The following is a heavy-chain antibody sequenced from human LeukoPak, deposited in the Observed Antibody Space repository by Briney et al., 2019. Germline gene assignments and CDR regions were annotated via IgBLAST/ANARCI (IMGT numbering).Heavy chain of an antibody. V-gene: IGHV3-30*18. CDR2: ISYDGSNK. D-gene: IGHD3-22*01. Sequence: PGGSLRLSCAASGFTFSSYGMHWVRQAPGKGLEWVAVISYDGSNKYYADSVKGRFTISRDNSKNTLYLQMNSLRAEDTAEYYCAKDKYYYDSSGYYYFDYWGQGTLVTVSS. J-gene: IGHJ4*02. CDR1: GFTFSSYG. CDR3: AKDKYYYDSSGYYYFDY.